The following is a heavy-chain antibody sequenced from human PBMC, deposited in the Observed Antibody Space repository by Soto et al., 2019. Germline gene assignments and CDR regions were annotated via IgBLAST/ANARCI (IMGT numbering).Heavy chain of an antibody. J-gene: IGHJ6*02. CDR3: AKDRDIVLVPAAHYYYGMDV. V-gene: IGHV3-30*18. Sequence: GGSLRLSCAASGFTFSSYGMHWVRQAPGKGLEWVAVISYDGSNKYYADSVKGRFTISRDNSKNTLYLQMNSLRAEDTAVYYCAKDRDIVLVPAAHYYYGMDVWGQGTTVTVSS. D-gene: IGHD2-2*01. CDR2: ISYDGSNK. CDR1: GFTFSSYG.